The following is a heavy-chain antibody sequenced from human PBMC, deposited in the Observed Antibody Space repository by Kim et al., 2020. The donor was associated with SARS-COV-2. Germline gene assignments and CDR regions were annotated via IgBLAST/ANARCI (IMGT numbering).Heavy chain of an antibody. D-gene: IGHD3-22*01. Sequence: SETLSLTCTVSGGSVSSGSYYWSWIRQPPGKGLEWIGYIYYSGSTNYNPSLKSRVTISVDTSKNQFSLKLSSVTAADTAVYYCARALYYYDSSGYWADA. CDR2: IYYSGST. CDR3: ARALYYYDSSGYWADA. CDR1: GGSVSSGSYY. V-gene: IGHV4-61*01. J-gene: IGHJ3*01.